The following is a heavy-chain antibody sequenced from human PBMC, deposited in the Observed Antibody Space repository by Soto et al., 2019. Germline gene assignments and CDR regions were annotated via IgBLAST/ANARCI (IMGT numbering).Heavy chain of an antibody. CDR1: GFTFDDYT. CDR2: ISWDGGST. J-gene: IGHJ6*02. Sequence: GGSLRLSCAASGFTFDDYTMHWVRQAPGKGLEWVSLISWDGGSTYYADSVKGRFTISRDNSKNSLYLQMNSLRTEDTALYYCAKDALLERELKINYYYGMDVWGQGTTVTVSS. D-gene: IGHD1-7*01. CDR3: AKDALLERELKINYYYGMDV. V-gene: IGHV3-43*01.